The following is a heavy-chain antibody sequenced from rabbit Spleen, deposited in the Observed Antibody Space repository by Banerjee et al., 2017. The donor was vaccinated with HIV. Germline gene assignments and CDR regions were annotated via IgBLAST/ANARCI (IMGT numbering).Heavy chain of an antibody. CDR3: ARGSAAMTMLITGYYLGL. CDR2: IFAGSGGT. CDR1: GFSLDSDYD. J-gene: IGHJ4*01. Sequence: QEQLEESGGGLVKPEGSLTLTCKASGFSLDSDYDMCWVRQAPGKGLELTACIFAGSGGTWYASWAKGRFTISRSTSLNTVTLQMTSLTVADTATYFCARGSAAMTMLITGYYLGLWGPGTLVTVS. D-gene: IGHD2-1*01. V-gene: IGHV1S43*01.